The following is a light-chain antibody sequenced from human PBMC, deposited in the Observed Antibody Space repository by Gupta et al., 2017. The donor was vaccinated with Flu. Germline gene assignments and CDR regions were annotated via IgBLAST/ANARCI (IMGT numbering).Light chain of an antibody. CDR2: AAS. CDR1: QGISNS. V-gene: IGKV1-27*01. CDR3: QKYDSAPLT. J-gene: IGKJ4*01. Sequence: DIQLTQSPSSLSASVGDSVTITSRASQGISNSLAWYQQKPGKVPQLLIYAASTLQSGVPSRFSGSSSGTDFTLTISILHPEDVATYYCQKYDSAPLTFGGGTKVEMK.